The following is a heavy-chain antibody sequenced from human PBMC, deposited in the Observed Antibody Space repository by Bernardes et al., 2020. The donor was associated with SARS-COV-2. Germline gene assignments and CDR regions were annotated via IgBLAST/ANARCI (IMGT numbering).Heavy chain of an antibody. Sequence: GGSLRLSCAASGYTFRNAWMNWVRQAPGKGLEWVGVIKSKAEGGTAHYAAPVKGRVTISRDDSKSTLYLQMNSLKTEDTAVYYCTTVTVWGQGTLVTVSS. CDR2: IKSKAEGGTA. J-gene: IGHJ4*02. V-gene: IGHV3-15*07. CDR1: GYTFRNAW. CDR3: TTVTV.